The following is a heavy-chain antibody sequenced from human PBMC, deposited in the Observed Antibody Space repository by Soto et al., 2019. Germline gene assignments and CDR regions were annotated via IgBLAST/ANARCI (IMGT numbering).Heavy chain of an antibody. V-gene: IGHV1-58*01. Sequence: ASVKVSCKASGFTFTSSAVQWVRQARGQRLEWIGWIVVGSGNTNYAQKFQERVTITRAMSTSTAYMELSSLRSEDTAVYYCAAGQTYYYDSSGYYRGSYDAFDIWGQGTMVTVSS. CDR2: IVVGSGNT. D-gene: IGHD3-22*01. J-gene: IGHJ3*02. CDR1: GFTFTSSA. CDR3: AAGQTYYYDSSGYYRGSYDAFDI.